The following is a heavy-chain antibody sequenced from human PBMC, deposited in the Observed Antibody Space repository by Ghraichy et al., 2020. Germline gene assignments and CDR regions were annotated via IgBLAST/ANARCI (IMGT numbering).Heavy chain of an antibody. CDR1: GGSFSGYY. CDR2: INHSGST. CDR3: AREPSRGSWFDP. Sequence: ETLSLTCAVYGGSFSGYYWSWIRQPPGKGLEWIGEINHSGSTNYNPSLKSRVTISVDTSKNQFSLKLSSVTAADTAVYYCAREPSRGSWFDPWGQGTLVTVSS. V-gene: IGHV4-34*01. D-gene: IGHD3-22*01. J-gene: IGHJ5*02.